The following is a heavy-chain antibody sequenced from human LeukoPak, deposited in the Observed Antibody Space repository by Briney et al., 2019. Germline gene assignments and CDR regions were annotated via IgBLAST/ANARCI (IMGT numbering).Heavy chain of an antibody. V-gene: IGHV3-53*01. J-gene: IGHJ4*02. CDR2: IYTGGNT. Sequence: GGSLRLSCAASGFSFNSDWMDWVRQAPGKGLEWVSTIYTGGNTYYAASVKGRFTISRDFSKNTVFLHMNSLRAEDTAMYYCARGDDSGYYDYFDYWGQGALVTVSS. D-gene: IGHD3-22*01. CDR3: ARGDDSGYYDYFDY. CDR1: GFSFNSDW.